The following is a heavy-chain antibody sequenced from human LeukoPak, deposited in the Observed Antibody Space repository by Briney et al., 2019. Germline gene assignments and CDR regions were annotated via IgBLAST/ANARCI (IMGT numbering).Heavy chain of an antibody. Sequence: SETLSLTCTVSGGSISSYYWSWIRQPPGKGPEWIGYIYYSGSTNYNPSLKSRVTISVDTSKNQFSLKLSSVTAADTAVYYCARGSYFHDAGAFDIWGQGTMVTVSS. V-gene: IGHV4-59*08. D-gene: IGHD1-1*01. CDR3: ARGSYFHDAGAFDI. CDR2: IYYSGST. J-gene: IGHJ3*02. CDR1: GGSISSYY.